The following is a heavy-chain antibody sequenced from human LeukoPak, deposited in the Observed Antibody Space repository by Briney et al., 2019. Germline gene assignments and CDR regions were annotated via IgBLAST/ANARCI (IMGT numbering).Heavy chain of an antibody. J-gene: IGHJ6*03. CDR1: GFTFSSYW. CDR3: AREGTGSYMDV. D-gene: IGHD1/OR15-1a*01. V-gene: IGHV3-74*01. CDR2: IRTDGTIT. Sequence: GGSLRLSCAASGFTFSSYWMHWVRQAPGKGLVWVSRIRTDGTITTYADSVKGRFSISRDNAKNTLYLQVNSLRVEDTAVYYCAREGTGSYMDVWGKGTTVTVSS.